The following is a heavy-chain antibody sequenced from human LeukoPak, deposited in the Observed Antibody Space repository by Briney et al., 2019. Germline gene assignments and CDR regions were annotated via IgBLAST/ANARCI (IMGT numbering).Heavy chain of an antibody. CDR1: GYTLTELS. J-gene: IGHJ4*02. D-gene: IGHD6-19*01. CDR2: FDPEDGET. CDR3: ATVSPPSIAVAGGVDY. Sequence: GASVKVSCTVSGYTLTELSMHWVRQAPGKGLEWMGGFDPEDGETIYAQKFQGRVTMTEDTSTDTAYMELSSLRSEDTAVYYCATVSPPSIAVAGGVDYWGQGTLVTVSS. V-gene: IGHV1-24*01.